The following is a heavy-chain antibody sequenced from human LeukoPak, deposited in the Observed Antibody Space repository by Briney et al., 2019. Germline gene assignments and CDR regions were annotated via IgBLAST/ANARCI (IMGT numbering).Heavy chain of an antibody. Sequence: PSQTLSLTLTVSGGSISSGSYYWSWIRQPAGKGLEWIGRIYTSGSTNYNPSLKSRVTISVDTSKNQFSLKLSSVTAADTAVYYCAREGKSTYYYDSSGPDAFDIWGQGTMVTVSS. V-gene: IGHV4-61*02. D-gene: IGHD3-22*01. CDR1: GGSISSGSYY. J-gene: IGHJ3*02. CDR2: IYTSGST. CDR3: AREGKSTYYYDSSGPDAFDI.